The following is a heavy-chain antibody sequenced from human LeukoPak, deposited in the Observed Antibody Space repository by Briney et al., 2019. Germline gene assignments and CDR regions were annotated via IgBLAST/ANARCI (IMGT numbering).Heavy chain of an antibody. CDR3: AKSNQLRFLEWLLHQFDY. CDR1: GFIFNSYG. CDR2: IWYDGSNK. D-gene: IGHD3-3*01. V-gene: IGHV3-33*06. Sequence: GGSLRLSCAASGFIFNSYGMHWVRQAPGKGLEWVAVIWYDGSNKYYADSVKGRFTISRDNSKNTLYLQMNSLRAEDTAVYYCAKSNQLRFLEWLLHQFDYWGQGTLVTVSS. J-gene: IGHJ4*02.